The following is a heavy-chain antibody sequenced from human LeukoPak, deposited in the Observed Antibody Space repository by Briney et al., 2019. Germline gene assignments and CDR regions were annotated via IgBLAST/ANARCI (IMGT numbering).Heavy chain of an antibody. V-gene: IGHV4-59*12. CDR1: GGSISSYY. Sequence: SETLSLTCTASGGSISSYYWSWIRQPPGKGLEWIGYLYYSGGTNYNPSLQSRVTISVDTSQNQFSLKLSSVTAADTAVYYCARESGSYYPNYYYYYMDVWGKGTTVTVSS. CDR3: ARESGSYYPNYYYYYMDV. J-gene: IGHJ6*03. D-gene: IGHD1-26*01. CDR2: LYYSGGT.